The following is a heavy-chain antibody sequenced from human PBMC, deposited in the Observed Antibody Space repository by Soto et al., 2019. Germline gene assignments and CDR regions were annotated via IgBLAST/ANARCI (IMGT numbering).Heavy chain of an antibody. Sequence: EVQLLESGGGLVQPGGSLRLSCATDGFTFDSYAMHWVRQAPGKGLEWVSSLSGSGYQTYYADSVKGRLTISRDRSKSTVYLQMTSLRAEDTAVYFCAKDRLTVFGVVVTFEDWGRGTLVTVAS. D-gene: IGHD3-3*01. CDR1: GFTFDSYA. V-gene: IGHV3-23*01. J-gene: IGHJ4*02. CDR3: AKDRLTVFGVVVTFED. CDR2: LSGSGYQT.